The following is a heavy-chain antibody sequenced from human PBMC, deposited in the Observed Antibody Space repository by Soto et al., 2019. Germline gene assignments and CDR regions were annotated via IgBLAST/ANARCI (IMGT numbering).Heavy chain of an antibody. J-gene: IGHJ4*02. CDR2: FFYSGST. V-gene: IGHV4-59*01. CDR3: ARDVSPTY. CDR1: GVPISNYY. Sequence: ESLSLTCSFSGVPISNYYWSWIRQPPGKGLEWIGYFFYSGSTNYNPSLKSRVTISVDTSKNQFSLKLNSVTAADTAVYYCARDVSPTYWGQGMLVTVS.